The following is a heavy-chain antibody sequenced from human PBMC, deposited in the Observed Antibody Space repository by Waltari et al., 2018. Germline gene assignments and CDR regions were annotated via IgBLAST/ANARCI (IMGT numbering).Heavy chain of an antibody. V-gene: IGHV3-21*01. Sequence: MQLVESGGGLVKPGGSLRLACAASGFTFSSYSMNWVRQAPGKGLEWVSSIRSSSSYIYYADSVKGRFTISRDNAKNSLYLQMNSLRAEDTAVYYCARDRPAMVSYWGQGTLVTVSS. CDR2: IRSSSSYI. D-gene: IGHD5-18*01. CDR3: ARDRPAMVSY. CDR1: GFTFSSYS. J-gene: IGHJ4*02.